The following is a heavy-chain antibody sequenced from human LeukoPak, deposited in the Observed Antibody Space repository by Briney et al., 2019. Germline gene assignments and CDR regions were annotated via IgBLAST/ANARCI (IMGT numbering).Heavy chain of an antibody. Sequence: SETLSLTCTISGGSVSSSNWWGWIRQTPAKELEWIGEIYHNGNTGYNPSLKSRVTISVDTSKNQFSLKLSSVTAADTAVYYCARGMVTTGSRFDYWGQGTLVTVSS. CDR3: ARGMVTTGSRFDY. D-gene: IGHD4-17*01. V-gene: IGHV4-4*02. J-gene: IGHJ4*02. CDR1: GGSVSSSNW. CDR2: IYHNGNT.